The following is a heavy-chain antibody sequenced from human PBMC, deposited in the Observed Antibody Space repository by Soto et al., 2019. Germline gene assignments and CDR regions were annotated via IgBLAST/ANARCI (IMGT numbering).Heavy chain of an antibody. Sequence: QLQLQESGPGLVKPSETLSLTCSVSGDSINSDNYYWGWIRQPPGKALEWIGSIYYRGNTYYNPSLKTPATIALDNSNTQFSLTLNPVTAAASAVYFCARLEGLATISYSFDSWGQGNLVTVSS. D-gene: IGHD3-9*01. CDR1: GDSINSDNYY. CDR3: ARLEGLATISYSFDS. CDR2: IYYRGNT. J-gene: IGHJ4*02. V-gene: IGHV4-39*01.